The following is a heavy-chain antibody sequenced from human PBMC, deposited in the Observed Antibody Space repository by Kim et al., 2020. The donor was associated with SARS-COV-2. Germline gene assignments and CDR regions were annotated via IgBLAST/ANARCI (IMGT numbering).Heavy chain of an antibody. J-gene: IGHJ4*02. Sequence: SPICCTDSVKGRFTTSRDNATTSLYLQMNSLRDEDTAVYYCARVRGGANDYWGQGTLVTVSS. CDR2: SPI. D-gene: IGHD3-16*01. CDR3: ARVRGGANDY. V-gene: IGHV3-48*02.